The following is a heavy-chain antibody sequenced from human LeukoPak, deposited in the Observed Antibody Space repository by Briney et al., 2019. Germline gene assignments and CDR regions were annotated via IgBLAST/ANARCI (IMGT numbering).Heavy chain of an antibody. CDR2: INPNSGGT. CDR3: ASVCSSGWYWDF. V-gene: IGHV1-2*02. CDR1: GYTFTDYY. J-gene: IGHJ4*02. Sequence: GASVKVSCKASGYTFTDYYMHWVRQAPGQGLEWMGWINPNSGGTKSAQKFQGRVTMTRDTSISTAYMELSSLRSDDTAVYYCASVCSSGWYWDFWGQGTLVTVSS. D-gene: IGHD6-19*01.